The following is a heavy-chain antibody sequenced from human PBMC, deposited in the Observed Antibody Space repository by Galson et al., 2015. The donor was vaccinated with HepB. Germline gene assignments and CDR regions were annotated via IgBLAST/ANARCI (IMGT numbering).Heavy chain of an antibody. V-gene: IGHV3-21*01. Sequence: SLRLSCAASGFTFSSYGMHWVRQAPGKGLEWISSISSSSSYIYYADSVKGRFTISRDNAKNSLYLQMNSLRAEDTAVYYCARVKTYYYGSGSIDYWGQGTLVTVSS. D-gene: IGHD3-10*01. CDR3: ARVKTYYYGSGSIDY. CDR1: GFTFSSYG. J-gene: IGHJ4*02. CDR2: ISSSSSYI.